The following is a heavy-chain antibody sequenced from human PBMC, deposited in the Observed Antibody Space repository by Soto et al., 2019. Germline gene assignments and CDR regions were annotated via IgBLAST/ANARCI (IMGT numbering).Heavy chain of an antibody. CDR3: ARVLRFLEWLYPSNYYYGMDV. V-gene: IGHV1-69*12. CDR1: GGTFSSYA. Sequence: QVQLVQSGAEVKKPGSSVKVSCKASGGTFSSYAISWVRQAPGQGLEWMGGIIPIFGTANYAQKFQGRVTITADESTSTAYMELSSLRSEDTAVYYCARVLRFLEWLYPSNYYYGMDVWGQGTTVTVSS. D-gene: IGHD3-3*01. J-gene: IGHJ6*02. CDR2: IIPIFGTA.